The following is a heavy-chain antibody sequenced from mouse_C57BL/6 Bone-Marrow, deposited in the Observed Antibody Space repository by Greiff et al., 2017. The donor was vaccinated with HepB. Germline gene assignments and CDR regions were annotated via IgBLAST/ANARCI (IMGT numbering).Heavy chain of an antibody. CDR2: IWSGGST. J-gene: IGHJ3*01. CDR3: ARKNYYGRGAWFAY. V-gene: IGHV2-2*01. CDR1: GFSLTSYG. Sequence: VKLVESGPGLVQPSQSLSITCTVSGFSLTSYGVHWVRQSPGKGLEWLGVIWSGGSTDYNAAFISRLSISKDNSKSQVFFKMNSLQADDTAIYYCARKNYYGRGAWFAYWGQGTLVTVSA. D-gene: IGHD1-1*01.